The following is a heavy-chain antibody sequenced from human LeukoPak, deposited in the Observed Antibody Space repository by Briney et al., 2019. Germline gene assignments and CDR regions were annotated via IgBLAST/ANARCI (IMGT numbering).Heavy chain of an antibody. CDR1: GGSFSSAFYY. Sequence: SETLSLTCTVSGGSFSSAFYYWTWIRHHPGKGLEWIGYIHYSGSTYYNPSLKGRITISMDTSKNQFSLKLNSVTAADTAVYFCARQVVAVAGTGYFDYWGQGTLVTVSS. V-gene: IGHV4-31*03. D-gene: IGHD6-19*01. CDR2: IHYSGST. CDR3: ARQVVAVAGTGYFDY. J-gene: IGHJ4*02.